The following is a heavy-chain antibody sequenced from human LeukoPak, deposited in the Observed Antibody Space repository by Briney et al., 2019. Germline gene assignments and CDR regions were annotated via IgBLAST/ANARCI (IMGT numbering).Heavy chain of an antibody. CDR2: INAGNGNT. V-gene: IGHV1-3*01. CDR3: SRGEVDGPDFDY. J-gene: IGHJ4*02. Sequence: ASVKVSCKASGYTFINYAIHWVRQAPGQRLEWMGWINAGNGNTKYSQKFQGRVTITRDTSATTAYMELSRLTSDDMAVYYCSRGEVDGPDFDYWGQGTLVTVSS. CDR1: GYTFINYA. D-gene: IGHD1-26*01.